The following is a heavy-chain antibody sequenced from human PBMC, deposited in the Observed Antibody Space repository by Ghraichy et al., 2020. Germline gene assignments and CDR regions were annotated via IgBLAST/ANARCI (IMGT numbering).Heavy chain of an antibody. Sequence: GGSLRLSCAASGFTFSSYAMSWVRQAPGKGLEWVSAISGSGGSTYYADSVKGRFTISRDNSKNTLYLQMNSLRAEDTAVYYCANLVGGIDSAFDIWGQGTMVTVSS. V-gene: IGHV3-23*01. CDR2: ISGSGGST. CDR1: GFTFSSYA. CDR3: ANLVGGIDSAFDI. J-gene: IGHJ3*02. D-gene: IGHD1-26*01.